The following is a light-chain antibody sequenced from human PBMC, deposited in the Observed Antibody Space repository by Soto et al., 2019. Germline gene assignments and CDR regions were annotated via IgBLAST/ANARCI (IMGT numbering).Light chain of an antibody. CDR2: GAS. CDR3: QQYNNWTPLT. Sequence: IVMTQSPATLSVSPGERATLSCRASQSVRSNLAWYQQKPGQAPRLLIYGASTRATGIPARFSGSGSGTDFTLTISSLQSEDFAVYYCQQYNNWTPLTFGGGTKVEIK. CDR1: QSVRSN. V-gene: IGKV3-15*01. J-gene: IGKJ4*01.